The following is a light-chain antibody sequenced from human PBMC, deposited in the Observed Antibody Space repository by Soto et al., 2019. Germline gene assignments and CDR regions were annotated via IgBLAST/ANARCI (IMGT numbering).Light chain of an antibody. J-gene: IGKJ1*01. CDR2: DAS. Sequence: EIVLTQSPATLSLSPGERATLSCRASQSVSSYLAWYQQKPGQAPRLLISDASNRATGIPARFSGSGSGTDFTLTVSSLEPEDFAVYYCQQYGSSPQWTFGQGTKVEIK. CDR1: QSVSSY. CDR3: QQYGSSPQWT. V-gene: IGKV3-11*01.